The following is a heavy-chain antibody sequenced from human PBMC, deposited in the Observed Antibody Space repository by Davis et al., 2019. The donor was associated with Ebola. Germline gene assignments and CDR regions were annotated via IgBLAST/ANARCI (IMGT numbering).Heavy chain of an antibody. D-gene: IGHD4-17*01. CDR3: AKDIEDYGEVLDYYYGMDV. CDR1: GFTFSSYW. V-gene: IGHV3-23*01. CDR2: ISGSGGST. J-gene: IGHJ6*02. Sequence: GESLKISCAASGFTFSSYWMSWVRQAPGKGLEWVSAISGSGGSTYYADSVKGRFTISRDNSKNTLYLQMNSLRAEDTAVYYCAKDIEDYGEVLDYYYGMDVWGQGTTVTVSS.